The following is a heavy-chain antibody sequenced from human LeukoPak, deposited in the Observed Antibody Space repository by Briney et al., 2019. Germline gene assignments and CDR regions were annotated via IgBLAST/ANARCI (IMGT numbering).Heavy chain of an antibody. V-gene: IGHV1-69*05. CDR2: IIPIFGTA. D-gene: IGHD2-15*01. Sequence: GASVKVSCKASGGTFSSYAISWVRQALGQGLEWIGRIIPIFGTANYAQKFQGRVTITTDESTSTAYMELSSLRSEDTAVYYCARASLYCSGGSCYHIAEHFQHWGQGTLVTVSS. CDR1: GGTFSSYA. J-gene: IGHJ1*01. CDR3: ARASLYCSGGSCYHIAEHFQH.